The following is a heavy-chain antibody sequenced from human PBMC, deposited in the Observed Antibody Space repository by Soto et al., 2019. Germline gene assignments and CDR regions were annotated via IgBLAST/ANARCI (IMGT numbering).Heavy chain of an antibody. CDR3: VKPYRGNRLGATTLET. V-gene: IGHV3-23*01. Sequence: GGSLRLSCEGSGFIFTNFAMNWVRQAPGKGLEWVSGISGAGGTTDHAEPVKGRFTISRDNSKNTVYLQMTSLRAEDTALYYCVKPYRGNRLGATTLETWGQGTLVTVSS. D-gene: IGHD1-26*01. CDR2: ISGAGGTT. J-gene: IGHJ4*02. CDR1: GFIFTNFA.